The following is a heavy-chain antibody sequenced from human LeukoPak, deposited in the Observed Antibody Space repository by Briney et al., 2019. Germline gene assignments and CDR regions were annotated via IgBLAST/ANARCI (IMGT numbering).Heavy chain of an antibody. CDR2: ISYDGSNK. V-gene: IGHV3-30-3*01. CDR3: ARETHYYDSSFDY. J-gene: IGHJ4*02. D-gene: IGHD3-22*01. Sequence: PGKSLRLSCAASGFTFSSYAMHWVRQAPGKGLEWVAVISYDGSNKYYADSVKGRFTISRDNSKNTLYLQMNSLRAEDTAVYYCARETHYYDSSFDYWGQGTLVTVSS. CDR1: GFTFSSYA.